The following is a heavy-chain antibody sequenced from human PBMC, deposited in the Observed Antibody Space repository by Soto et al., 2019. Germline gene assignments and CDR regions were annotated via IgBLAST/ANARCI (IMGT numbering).Heavy chain of an antibody. CDR1: GFSLSNARMG. D-gene: IGHD1-26*01. CDR3: ARIRWELLRYYFDY. J-gene: IGHJ4*02. V-gene: IGHV2-26*01. Sequence: SGPTLVNPTETLTLTCTVSGFSLSNARMGVSWIRQPPGKALEWLAHIFSNDEKSYSTSLKSRLTISKDTSKSQVVLTMTNMDPVDTATYYCARIRWELLRYYFDYWGQGTLVTVS. CDR2: IFSNDEK.